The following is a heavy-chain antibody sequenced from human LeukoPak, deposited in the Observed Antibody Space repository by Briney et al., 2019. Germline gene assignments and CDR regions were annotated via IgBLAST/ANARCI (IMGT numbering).Heavy chain of an antibody. CDR2: IYYSGST. Sequence: PSETLSLTGTVSGGSISTYYWNWIRQPPGKGLEWIGDIYYSGSTDYNPSLKSRVIISIDTSKNQFSLKLSSVTAADTAVYYCARNWNYMMGWFDPWGQGTVVTVSS. CDR1: GGSISTYY. V-gene: IGHV4-59*01. J-gene: IGHJ5*02. CDR3: ARNWNYMMGWFDP. D-gene: IGHD1-7*01.